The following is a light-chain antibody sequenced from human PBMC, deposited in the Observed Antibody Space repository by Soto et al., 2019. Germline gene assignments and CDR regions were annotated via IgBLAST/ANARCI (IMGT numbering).Light chain of an antibody. CDR3: QQYGTSPLT. V-gene: IGKV3-20*01. CDR1: QSVRNSY. Sequence: EIVLTQSPGTLSLSPGDRATLSCRASQSVRNSYLAWYQQKPGQAPTLLIYGTSSRATGTPDRFGGRGAGTDFTLTISRLGPEDSAVYYCQQYGTSPLTFGGGTKVEIK. J-gene: IGKJ4*01. CDR2: GTS.